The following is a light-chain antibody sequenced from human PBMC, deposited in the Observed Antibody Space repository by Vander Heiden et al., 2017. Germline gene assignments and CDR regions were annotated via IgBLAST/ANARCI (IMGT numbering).Light chain of an antibody. V-gene: IGKV2-28*01. CDR1: QSLLHSNGYNY. Sequence: DIVMTQSPLSLPVTPGEPASISCRSSQSLLHSNGYNYLDWYLQKPGQAPQLLIYLGSNRASGVPDRFSGSGSGTDFTLKISRVEAEDVGVYYCMQALQNPPIFTFGPGTKVDIK. J-gene: IGKJ3*01. CDR2: LGS. CDR3: MQALQNPPIFT.